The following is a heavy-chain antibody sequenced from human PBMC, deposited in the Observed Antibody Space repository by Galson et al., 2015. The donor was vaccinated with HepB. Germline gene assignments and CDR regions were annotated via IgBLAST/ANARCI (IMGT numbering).Heavy chain of an antibody. CDR1: GFTFTSYD. V-gene: IGHV1-8*01. D-gene: IGHD5-12*01. J-gene: IGHJ6*03. CDR2: MNPNSGNT. Sequence: SVKVSCKASGFTFTSYDINWVRQATGQGLEWMGWMNPNSGNTGYAQKFQGRVTMTRNTSISTAYMELSSLRSEDTAVYYCARRWYGDIVATHGPAMDVWGKGTTVTVSS. CDR3: ARRWYGDIVATHGPAMDV.